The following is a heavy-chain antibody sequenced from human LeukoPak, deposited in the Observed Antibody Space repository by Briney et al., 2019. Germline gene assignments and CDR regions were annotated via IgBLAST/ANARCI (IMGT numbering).Heavy chain of an antibody. V-gene: IGHV4-39*07. CDR1: GGSISSSSYY. CDR3: AKEDVLLWFGESYWNYYYYYYMDV. D-gene: IGHD3-10*01. CDR2: IYYSGST. J-gene: IGHJ6*03. Sequence: SETLSLTCTVSGGSISSSSYYWGWIRQPPGKGLEWIGSIYYSGSTYYNPSLKSRVTMSVDTSKNQFSLKLSSVTAADTAVYYCAKEDVLLWFGESYWNYYYYYYMDVWGKGTTVTVSS.